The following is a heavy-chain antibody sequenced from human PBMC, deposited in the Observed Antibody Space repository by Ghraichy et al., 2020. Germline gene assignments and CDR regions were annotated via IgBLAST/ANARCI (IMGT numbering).Heavy chain of an antibody. CDR1: GFTFSSYS. D-gene: IGHD5-18*01. V-gene: IGHV3-21*01. CDR3: ARDPSGWIQLWFLDY. J-gene: IGHJ4*02. CDR2: ISSSSYI. Sequence: GGSLRLSCAASGFTFSSYSMNWVRQAPGKGLEWVSSISSSSYIYYADSVKGRFTISRDNAKNSLYLQMNSLRAEDTAVYYCARDPSGWIQLWFLDYWGQGTLVTVSS.